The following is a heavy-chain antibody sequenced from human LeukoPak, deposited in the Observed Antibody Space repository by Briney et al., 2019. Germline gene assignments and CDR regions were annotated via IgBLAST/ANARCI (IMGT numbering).Heavy chain of an antibody. V-gene: IGHV4-59*11. CDR2: IFAGGTT. CDR1: GYSITSHY. Sequence: KASETLSLTCVVSGYSITSHYWSWIRQSPGKGLEWIGNIFAGGTTNYNPSLKSRVSISMDTSKNQLSLKLSSVTAADTAVYYCARTRAYGGRPDYWGQGTLVTVSS. J-gene: IGHJ4*02. D-gene: IGHD4-23*01. CDR3: ARTRAYGGRPDY.